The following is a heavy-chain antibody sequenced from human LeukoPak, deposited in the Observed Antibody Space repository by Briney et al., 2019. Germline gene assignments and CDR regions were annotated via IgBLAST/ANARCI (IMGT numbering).Heavy chain of an antibody. V-gene: IGHV3-9*01. CDR3: AKDIGGVRGALFDY. CDR1: GFTFDDYA. J-gene: IGHJ4*02. Sequence: PGRSLRLSCAASGFTFDDYAMHWVRQAPGKGLEWVSGISWNSGSIGYADSVKGRFTISRDNAKNSLYLQMNSLRAEDTALYYCAKDIGGVRGALFDYWGQGTLVTVSS. CDR2: ISWNSGSI. D-gene: IGHD3-10*01.